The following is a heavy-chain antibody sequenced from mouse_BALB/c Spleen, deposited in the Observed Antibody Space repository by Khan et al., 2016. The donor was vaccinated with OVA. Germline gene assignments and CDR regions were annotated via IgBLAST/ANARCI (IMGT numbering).Heavy chain of an antibody. CDR3: ARSGKTAHAMDD. CDR1: GYIFTSCW. Sequence: VQLKESGAELVRPAASVKLSCTTSGYIFTSCWRHWVKQMSGQDLEWMARIYSGTGSTYYNEKFKRKATLTADKASSTAYMQHSVLNSEDSTVYFCARSGKTAHAMDDWGQGTSVTVSS. J-gene: IGHJ4*01. D-gene: IGHD3-2*02. V-gene: IGHV1S132*01. CDR2: IYSGTGST.